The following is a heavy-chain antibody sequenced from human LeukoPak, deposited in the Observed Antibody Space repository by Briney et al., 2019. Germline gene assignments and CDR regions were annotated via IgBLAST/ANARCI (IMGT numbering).Heavy chain of an antibody. D-gene: IGHD6-13*01. Sequence: PGGSLRLSCAASGFTFSSYWMSWVRQAPGKGLEWVANIKEDGSEKYYVDSVKGRFTISRDNVENSLYLQMNSLRAEDTAVYYCARERGVTAAGMWWFAFDYWGQGTLVTVSS. J-gene: IGHJ4*02. CDR1: GFTFSSYW. CDR3: ARERGVTAAGMWWFAFDY. CDR2: IKEDGSEK. V-gene: IGHV3-7*04.